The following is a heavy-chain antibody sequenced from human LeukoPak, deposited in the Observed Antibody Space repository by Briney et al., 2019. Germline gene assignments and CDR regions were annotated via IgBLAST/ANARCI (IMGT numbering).Heavy chain of an antibody. Sequence: GGSLRLSCAASGFTFSSYAMHWVRQAPGKGLEWVAVISYDGSNKYYADSVKGRFTISRDNSKNTLYLQMNSLRADDTAVYYCARAGGGNGRHWGQGTLVTVSS. V-gene: IGHV3-30-3*01. J-gene: IGHJ4*02. D-gene: IGHD4-23*01. CDR3: ARAGGGNGRH. CDR2: ISYDGSNK. CDR1: GFTFSSYA.